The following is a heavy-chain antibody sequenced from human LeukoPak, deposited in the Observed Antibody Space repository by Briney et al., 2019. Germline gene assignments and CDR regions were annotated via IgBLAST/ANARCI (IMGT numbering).Heavy chain of an antibody. V-gene: IGHV3-30*02. CDR1: GFTFSSYG. CDR3: AKEPSSGYIFDY. D-gene: IGHD6-13*01. J-gene: IGHJ4*02. Sequence: PGGSLRLSCAASGFTFSSYGMHWVRQAPGKGLEWVAFIWYDGTNKYYADSVKGRSTISRDNSKNTLYLQMNSLRAEDTAVYYCAKEPSSGYIFDYWGQGTLVTVSS. CDR2: IWYDGTNK.